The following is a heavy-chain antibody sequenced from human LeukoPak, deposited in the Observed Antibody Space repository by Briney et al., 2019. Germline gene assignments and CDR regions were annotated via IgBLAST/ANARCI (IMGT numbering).Heavy chain of an antibody. CDR3: ARSYGSGSYDLYYYYMDV. D-gene: IGHD3-10*01. J-gene: IGHJ6*03. CDR1: GFTFSSYS. CDR2: ISGSSSYI. V-gene: IGHV3-21*01. Sequence: GGSLRLSCAGSGFTFSSYSMNWVRQAPGKGLEWVSSISGSSSYIYYADSVKGRFIISRDNAKNSLYLQMNSLRAEDTAVYYCARSYGSGSYDLYYYYMDVWGKGTTVTVSS.